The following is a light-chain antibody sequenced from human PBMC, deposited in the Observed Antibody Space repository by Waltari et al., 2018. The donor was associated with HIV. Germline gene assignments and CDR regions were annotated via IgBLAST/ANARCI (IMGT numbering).Light chain of an antibody. CDR1: SSDVRGYNL. Sequence: QSALTQPASVTGSPVQSITIPCTGTSSDVRGYNLDSWYQQHAAKAPTLLSSVVSKRPSGVSNRFSGSKSGNTASLTISGLQAEDEADYYCCAYAGSTTYVIFGGGTKLTVL. CDR2: VVS. V-gene: IGLV2-23*02. CDR3: CAYAGSTTYVI. J-gene: IGLJ2*01.